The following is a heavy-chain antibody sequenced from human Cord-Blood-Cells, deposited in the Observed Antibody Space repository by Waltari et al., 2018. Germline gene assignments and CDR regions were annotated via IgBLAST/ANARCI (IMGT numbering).Heavy chain of an antibody. V-gene: IGHV3-48*02. CDR1: GFPFVSNS. Sequence: EVQLVEAGGGLVQLGGSLRLPCAASGFPFVSNSMNGDRQAPGKGLEWVSYISSSSSTRYYADSVKGRFTISRDNAKNSLYLQMNSLRDEDTAVYYCARDRSGYYTFDYWGQGTLVTVSS. D-gene: IGHD3-3*01. CDR3: ARDRSGYYTFDY. CDR2: ISSSSSTR. J-gene: IGHJ4*02.